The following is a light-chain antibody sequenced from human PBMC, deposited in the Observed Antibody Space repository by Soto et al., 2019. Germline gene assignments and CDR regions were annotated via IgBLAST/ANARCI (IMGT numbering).Light chain of an antibody. CDR1: QSVSSTS. CDR2: GVS. Sequence: EIVLTQSPGTLSLSPGERATLSCRASQSVSSTSLAWYLQKPGQAPRLLIYGVSKRATGIPGRFSGSGSGTDFTLPISRLEPEDFAVYYCQQYGGSPLTFGQGTKVEI. J-gene: IGKJ1*01. V-gene: IGKV3-20*01. CDR3: QQYGGSPLT.